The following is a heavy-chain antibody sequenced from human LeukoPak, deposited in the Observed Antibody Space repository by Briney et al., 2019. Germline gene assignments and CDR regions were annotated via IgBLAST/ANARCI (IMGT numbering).Heavy chain of an antibody. D-gene: IGHD7-27*01. CDR3: ARGTGDSFYYYYYYGIDV. CDR1: GFTFSSYG. J-gene: IGHJ6*02. Sequence: GGSLRLSCAASGFTFSSYGMHWVRQAPGKGLEWVAVIWYDGSNKYYADSVKGRFTISRDNSKNTLYLQMNSLRAEDTAVYYCARGTGDSFYYYYYYGIDVWGQGTTVTVSS. V-gene: IGHV3-33*01. CDR2: IWYDGSNK.